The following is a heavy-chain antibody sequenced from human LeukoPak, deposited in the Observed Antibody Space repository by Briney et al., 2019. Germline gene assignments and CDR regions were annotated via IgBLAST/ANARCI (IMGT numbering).Heavy chain of an antibody. V-gene: IGHV3-9*01. CDR2: ISWDSDYM. D-gene: IGHD6-25*01. CDR3: AKGRGFENYYFYAMDV. CDR1: GSTFDDSA. Sequence: GGSLRLSCAASGSTFDDSAMHWVRQAPGKGLEWVAGISWDSDYMGYADSVKGRFTISRDNAKNSLYLQMNSLRIEDTALYFCAKGRGFENYYFYAMDVWGQGTTVTVSS. J-gene: IGHJ6*02.